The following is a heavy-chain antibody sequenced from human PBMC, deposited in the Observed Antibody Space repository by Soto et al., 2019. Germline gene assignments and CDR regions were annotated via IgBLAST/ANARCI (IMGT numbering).Heavy chain of an antibody. Sequence: SETLSLTCTVSGGSISSSSYYWGWIRQPPGKGLEWIGSIYYSGSTYYNPSLKSRVTISVDTSKNQFSLKLSSVTAADTAVYYCARSEVAAPTYYFDYWGQGTLVTVSS. J-gene: IGHJ4*02. CDR1: GGSISSSSYY. V-gene: IGHV4-39*01. D-gene: IGHD2-15*01. CDR2: IYYSGST. CDR3: ARSEVAAPTYYFDY.